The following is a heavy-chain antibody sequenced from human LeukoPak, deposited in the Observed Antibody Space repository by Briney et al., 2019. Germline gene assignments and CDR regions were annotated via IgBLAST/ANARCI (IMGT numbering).Heavy chain of an antibody. V-gene: IGHV3-30*02. D-gene: IGHD6-25*01. CDR3: ARRSAAKDAFDI. Sequence: GGSLRLSCAASGFTFSTSGTHWVRQAPGKGLEGVGFIRYDGSKKYYADSVKGRFTISRDNSKTTLYLQMNSLRAEDTAVYYCARRSAAKDAFDIWGQGTKVTVSS. J-gene: IGHJ3*02. CDR1: GFTFSTSG. CDR2: IRYDGSKK.